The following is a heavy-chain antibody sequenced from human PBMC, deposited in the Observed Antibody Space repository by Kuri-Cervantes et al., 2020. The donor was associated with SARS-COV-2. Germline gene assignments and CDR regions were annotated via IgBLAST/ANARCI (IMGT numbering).Heavy chain of an antibody. V-gene: IGHV3-7*01. Sequence: GGSLRLSCAASGFTFDDYGMSWVRQAPGKGLEWVANIKQDGSEKYYVDSVKGRFTISRDNAKNSLYLQMNSLRAEDTAVYYCARTTYGSGSYWDDAFDIWGQGTMVTVSS. CDR1: GFTFDDYG. CDR3: ARTTYGSGSYWDDAFDI. J-gene: IGHJ3*02. CDR2: IKQDGSEK. D-gene: IGHD3-10*01.